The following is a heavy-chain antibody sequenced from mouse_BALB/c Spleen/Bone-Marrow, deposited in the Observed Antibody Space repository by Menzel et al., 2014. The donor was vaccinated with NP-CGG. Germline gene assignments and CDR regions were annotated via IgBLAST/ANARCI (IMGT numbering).Heavy chain of an antibody. CDR2: ISGGGNYT. Sequence: EVQLVESGGGLVKPGGSLKLSCAASGFTFSSYGMSWVRQTPEKRLEWVATISGGGNYTYYPDSVKGRFTISRDNAKNNLYLQMSSLRSEDTALYYCARQAGGSGYFDYWGQGTTLTVSS. CDR3: ARQAGGSGYFDY. D-gene: IGHD1-1*01. J-gene: IGHJ2*01. V-gene: IGHV5-9-2*01. CDR1: GFTFSSYG.